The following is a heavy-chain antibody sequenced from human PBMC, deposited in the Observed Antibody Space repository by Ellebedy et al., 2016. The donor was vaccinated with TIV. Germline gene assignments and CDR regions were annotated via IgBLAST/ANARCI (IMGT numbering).Heavy chain of an antibody. D-gene: IGHD1-26*01. CDR1: GGSISSGGYY. Sequence: MPSETLSLTCSVSGGSISSGGYYWSWIRQHPGKGLEWIGYIFYSGSTYYTPSLRSLVSMSVDTSKNQFSLKLSSVTAADTAVYYCARGSDSGSSGTFDIWGQGTLVTVSS. CDR2: IFYSGST. V-gene: IGHV4-31*01. J-gene: IGHJ4*02. CDR3: ARGSDSGSSGTFDI.